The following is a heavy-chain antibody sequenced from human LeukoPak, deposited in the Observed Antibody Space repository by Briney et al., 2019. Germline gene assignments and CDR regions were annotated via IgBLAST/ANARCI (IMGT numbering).Heavy chain of an antibody. D-gene: IGHD2/OR15-2a*01. CDR2: IAYDGSSR. CDR3: SRDNCKIGGFRSPWDFDL. Sequence: SGRSLRLSCAASGFTFSSYAMHWVRQAPGMGLEWVAVIAYDGSSRYYADSVKGRFTISRDNSKNTLYLEMNSLTAEDTAIYYFSRDNCKIGGFRSPWDFDLWGRGTLVTVSS. CDR1: GFTFSSYA. V-gene: IGHV3-30-3*01. J-gene: IGHJ2*01.